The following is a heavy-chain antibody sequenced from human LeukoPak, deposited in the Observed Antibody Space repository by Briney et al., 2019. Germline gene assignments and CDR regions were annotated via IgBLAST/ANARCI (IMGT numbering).Heavy chain of an antibody. CDR3: TKNVMVKRYIDY. CDR1: GFILSNHA. Sequence: GGSMRLSCAASGFILSNHAMSWVRQAPGKGLQWIAVSSGSGRTIEYEDSVKGRFTISRDNSKNTLSLQMNSLRVEDTAIYYCTKNVMVKRYIDYWGQGTVVTASS. D-gene: IGHD5-18*01. V-gene: IGHV3-23*01. CDR2: SSGSGRTI. J-gene: IGHJ4*02.